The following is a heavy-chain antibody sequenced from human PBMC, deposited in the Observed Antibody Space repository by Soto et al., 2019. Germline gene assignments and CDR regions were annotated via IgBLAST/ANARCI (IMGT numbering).Heavy chain of an antibody. Sequence: QVQLVESGGGVVQPGRSLRLSCAASGFTFSSYGMHWVRQAPGQWLEWVAVISYDGSNKYYADSVKGRFTISRDNSKNTLYLQMNSLRAEDTAVYYCAKDHDSSGWYAHYFDYWGQGTLVTVSS. CDR1: GFTFSSYG. CDR2: ISYDGSNK. CDR3: AKDHDSSGWYAHYFDY. D-gene: IGHD6-19*01. V-gene: IGHV3-30*18. J-gene: IGHJ4*02.